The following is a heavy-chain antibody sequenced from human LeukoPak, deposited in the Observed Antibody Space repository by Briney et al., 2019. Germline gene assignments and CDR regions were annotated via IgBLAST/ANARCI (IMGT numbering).Heavy chain of an antibody. CDR1: GGTFSSYA. Sequence: SVEVSCKASGGTFSSYAISWVRQAPGQGLEWMGRIIPILGIANYAQKFQGRVTITADKSTSTAYMELSSLRSEDTAVYYCARVAPPFGYGSGSYYNEWDWFDPWGQGTLVTVSS. D-gene: IGHD3-10*01. CDR2: IIPILGIA. J-gene: IGHJ5*02. V-gene: IGHV1-69*04. CDR3: ARVAPPFGYGSGSYYNEWDWFDP.